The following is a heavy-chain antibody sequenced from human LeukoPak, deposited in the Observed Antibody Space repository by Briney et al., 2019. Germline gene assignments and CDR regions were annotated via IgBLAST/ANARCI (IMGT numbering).Heavy chain of an antibody. J-gene: IGHJ5*02. CDR3: ARDSVTMVRGVIRSSNWFDP. D-gene: IGHD3-10*01. CDR2: IYYSGST. CDR1: GGSNSSYY. V-gene: IGHV4-59*01. Sequence: PSETLFLTCTVSGGSNSSYYWSWIRQPPGKGLEWIGYIYYSGSTNYNPSLKSRVTISVDTSKNQFSLKLSSVTAADTAVYYCARDSVTMVRGVIRSSNWFDPWGQGTLVTVSS.